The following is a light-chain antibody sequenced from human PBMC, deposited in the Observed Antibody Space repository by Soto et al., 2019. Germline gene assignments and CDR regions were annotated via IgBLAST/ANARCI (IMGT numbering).Light chain of an antibody. J-gene: IGKJ3*01. CDR2: AAS. CDR3: QQYDASPLT. Sequence: EIVLTQSPGTLSLSPGERATLSCRASQTLSTNSLAWYQQRPGQTPRLLIYAASTRDTDIPDRFNGSGSGTDFALTINRLEPEDFAVYYCQQYDASPLTFDPGTTVDVK. CDR1: QTLSTNS. V-gene: IGKV3-20*01.